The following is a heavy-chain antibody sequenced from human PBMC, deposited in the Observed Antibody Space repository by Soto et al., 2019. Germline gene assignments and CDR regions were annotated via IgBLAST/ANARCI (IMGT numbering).Heavy chain of an antibody. Sequence: TLSLTCTVSGGSISSGDYYWSWIRQPPGKGLEWIGYIYYSGSTYYNPSLKSRVTISVDTSKNQFSLKLSSVTAADTAVYYCARYIAARPLKAFDFWGQGTLVTAPQ. CDR3: ARYIAARPLKAFDF. V-gene: IGHV4-30-4*01. D-gene: IGHD6-6*01. CDR2: IYYSGST. J-gene: IGHJ4*02. CDR1: GGSISSGDYY.